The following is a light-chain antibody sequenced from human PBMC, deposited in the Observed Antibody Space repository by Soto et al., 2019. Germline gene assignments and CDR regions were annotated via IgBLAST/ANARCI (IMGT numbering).Light chain of an antibody. CDR1: SSDVGGYNY. CDR2: DVS. Sequence: QSVLTQPASVSGSPGQSITISCTGTSSDVGGYNYVSWYQQHPGKAPKLMIYDVSNRPSGVSNRFSGSKSGNTASLTISGFQAEDEADYYCSSYTSRSTYVVFGGGTKLTVL. CDR3: SSYTSRSTYVV. V-gene: IGLV2-14*01. J-gene: IGLJ2*01.